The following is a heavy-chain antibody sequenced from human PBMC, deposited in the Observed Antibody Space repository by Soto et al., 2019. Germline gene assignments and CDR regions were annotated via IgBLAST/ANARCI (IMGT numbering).Heavy chain of an antibody. J-gene: IGHJ6*02. Sequence: SETLAVTCAFYVGSFSGYFWTWVRQAPGKGLDLTGEINHSGRTNTNPSLKSRISTSVDTSKNQCSLRLSSVTAAETAFYYCARGPRCINASCSNDFYTFGLDVWGQGTSVTVSS. CDR2: INHSGRT. CDR3: ARGPRCINASCSNDFYTFGLDV. V-gene: IGHV4-34*01. CDR1: VGSFSGYF. D-gene: IGHD2-2*01.